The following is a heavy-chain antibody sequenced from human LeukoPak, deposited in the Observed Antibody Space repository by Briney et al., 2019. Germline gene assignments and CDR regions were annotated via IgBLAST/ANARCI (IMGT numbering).Heavy chain of an antibody. V-gene: IGHV3-23*01. CDR2: ISGSGGDT. J-gene: IGHJ5*02. CDR3: ARHSSSWLDWFDP. Sequence: GGSLRLSCAASGFTFSSYAMSWVRQAPGEGLEWVSAISGSGGDTYYADSVKGRFTISRDNSKNRLYLHMNSLRAEDTAVYYCARHSSSWLDWFDPWGQGTLVTVSS. D-gene: IGHD6-13*01. CDR1: GFTFSSYA.